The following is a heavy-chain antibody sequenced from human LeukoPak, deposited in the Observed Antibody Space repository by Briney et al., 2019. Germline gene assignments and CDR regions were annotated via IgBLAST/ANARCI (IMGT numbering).Heavy chain of an antibody. CDR2: INPNSGGT. D-gene: IGHD4-11*01. J-gene: IGHJ3*02. Sequence: GASVKVSCKASGYTFTGYYMHWVRQAPGQGLEWMGWINPNSGGTNYAQKFQGRVTMTRDTSTSTVYMELSSLRSEDTAVYYCARGPPVSPDAFDIWGQGTMVTVSS. V-gene: IGHV1-2*02. CDR1: GYTFTGYY. CDR3: ARGPPVSPDAFDI.